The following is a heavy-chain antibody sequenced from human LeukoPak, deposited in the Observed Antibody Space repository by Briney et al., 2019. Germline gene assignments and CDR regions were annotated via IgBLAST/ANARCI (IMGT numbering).Heavy chain of an antibody. J-gene: IGHJ4*02. CDR2: ISSSSSYI. Sequence: GGSLRLSCAASGFTFGSYSMNWVRQAPGKGLEWVSSISSSSSYIYYADSVKGRFTISRDNAKNSLYLQMNSLRAEDTAVYYCARVSGVIINQLLYFDYWGQGTLVTVSS. CDR3: ARVSGVIINQLLYFDY. D-gene: IGHD3-16*02. V-gene: IGHV3-21*01. CDR1: GFTFGSYS.